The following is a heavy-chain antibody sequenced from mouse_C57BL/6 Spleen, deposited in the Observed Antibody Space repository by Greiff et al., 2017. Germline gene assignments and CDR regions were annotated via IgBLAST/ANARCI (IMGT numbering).Heavy chain of an antibody. CDR3: ARCYYGSSSDY. CDR2: IDPEDGET. V-gene: IGHV14-2*01. Sequence: EVMLVESGAELVKPGASVKLSCTASGFNIKDYYMPWVKQRTEQGLEWIGRIDPEDGETKYAPKFQGKATITADTSSNTAYLQLSSLTSEDTAVYYCARCYYGSSSDYWGQGTTLTVSS. J-gene: IGHJ2*01. CDR1: GFNIKDYY. D-gene: IGHD1-1*01.